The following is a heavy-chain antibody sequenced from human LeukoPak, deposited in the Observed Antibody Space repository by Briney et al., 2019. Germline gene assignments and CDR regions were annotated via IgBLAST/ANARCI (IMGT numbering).Heavy chain of an antibody. Sequence: GGSLRLSCAASGFTFSSYAMHWVLQAPGKGLEWVAVVSYDGSNKYYANSVKGRFTISRDKSKNTLHLQMNSLRAEDTAIYYCATDTSFAVGATLDFWGQGTLVTVSS. J-gene: IGHJ4*02. CDR1: GFTFSSYA. D-gene: IGHD1-26*01. CDR2: VSYDGSNK. V-gene: IGHV3-30*04. CDR3: ATDTSFAVGATLDF.